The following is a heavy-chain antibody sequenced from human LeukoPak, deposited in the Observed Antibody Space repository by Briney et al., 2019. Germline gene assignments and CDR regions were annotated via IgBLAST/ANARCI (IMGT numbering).Heavy chain of an antibody. CDR1: GFTFSSYA. D-gene: IGHD3-22*01. CDR3: AKDRLMYYYDSSGLPYYFDY. CDR2: ISGSGGST. J-gene: IGHJ4*02. V-gene: IGHV3-23*01. Sequence: GGSLRLSCAASGFTFSSYAMSWVRRAPGKGLEWVSAISGSGGSTYYADSVKGRFTISRDNSKNTLYLQMNSLRAEDTAVYYCAKDRLMYYYDSSGLPYYFDYWGQGTLVTVSS.